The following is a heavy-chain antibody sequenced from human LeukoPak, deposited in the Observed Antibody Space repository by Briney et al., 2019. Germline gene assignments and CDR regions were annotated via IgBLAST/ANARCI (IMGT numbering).Heavy chain of an antibody. Sequence: SVTVSCKTSGGTFRSHIFSWVRQAPGQGLEWMGRIIPVIDSAKYAQKFQDRITITADTSTGTAYLHLTSLTSEDTAIYYCTRVNLRGSQYNWFDPWGQGTLVTVSS. CDR2: IIPVIDSA. J-gene: IGHJ5*02. CDR3: TRVNLRGSQYNWFDP. D-gene: IGHD1-26*01. V-gene: IGHV1-69*08. CDR1: GGTFRSHI.